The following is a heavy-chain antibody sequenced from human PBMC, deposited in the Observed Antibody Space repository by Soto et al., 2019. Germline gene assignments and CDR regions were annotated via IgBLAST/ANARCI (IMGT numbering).Heavy chain of an antibody. CDR3: ARGTEGYCSSTSCFRNGMDV. Sequence: EVQLVQSGAEVKKPGESLKISCKGSGYSFTSYWIGRVRQMPGKGLEWMGIIYPGDSDTRYSPSFQGQVTISADKSISTPYLQWSSLKASDTAMYYCARGTEGYCSSTSCFRNGMDVWGQGTTVTVSS. D-gene: IGHD2-2*01. CDR1: GYSFTSYW. CDR2: IYPGDSDT. J-gene: IGHJ6*02. V-gene: IGHV5-51*03.